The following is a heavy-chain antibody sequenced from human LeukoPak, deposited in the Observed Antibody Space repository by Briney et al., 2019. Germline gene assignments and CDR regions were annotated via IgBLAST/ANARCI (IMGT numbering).Heavy chain of an antibody. CDR2: ISSSSSYT. D-gene: IGHD3-9*01. V-gene: IGHV3-11*06. CDR1: GFTFSDYY. CDR3: ARDFPNYDILTGYSYYYYGMDV. Sequence: GGSLRLSCAASGFTFSDYYMSWIRRAPGKGLEWVSYISSSSSYTNYADSVKGRFTISRDNAKNSLYLQMNSLRAEDTAVYYCARDFPNYDILTGYSYYYYGMDVWGKGTTVTVSS. J-gene: IGHJ6*04.